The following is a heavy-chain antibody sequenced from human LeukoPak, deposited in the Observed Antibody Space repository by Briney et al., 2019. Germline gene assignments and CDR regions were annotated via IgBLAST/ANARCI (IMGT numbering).Heavy chain of an antibody. CDR2: IYSGGST. CDR1: GFTLSSNY. CDR3: ARDSVAGTSDY. J-gene: IGHJ4*02. V-gene: IGHV3-53*01. Sequence: PGGSLRHSYAPSGFTLSSNYMSGVRQAPGKGLEWVSVIYSGGSTYYADSVKGRFTISRDNSNSPLYLQMNSLRAEATAVCYCARDSVAGTSDYSGQGTLVTVSS. D-gene: IGHD3/OR15-3a*01.